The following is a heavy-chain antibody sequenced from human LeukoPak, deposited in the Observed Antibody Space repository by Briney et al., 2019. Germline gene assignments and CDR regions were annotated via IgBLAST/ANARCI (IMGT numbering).Heavy chain of an antibody. V-gene: IGHV3-23*01. D-gene: IGHD6-13*01. CDR2: ISGSG. Sequence: RAGGSLRLSCAASGFTFSSYAMSWVRQAPGKGLEWVSAISGSGGRFTISRDNSKNTLYLQMNSLRAADTAVYYCAREYSSSWPRYYFDYWGQGTLVTVSS. J-gene: IGHJ4*02. CDR3: AREYSSSWPRYYFDY. CDR1: GFTFSSYA.